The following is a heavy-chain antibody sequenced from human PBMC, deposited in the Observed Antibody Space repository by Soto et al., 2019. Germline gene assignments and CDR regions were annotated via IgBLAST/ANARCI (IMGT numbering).Heavy chain of an antibody. CDR1: GYTFTNYG. Sequence: QVQLVQSGAEVKKPGASVKVSCKASGYTFTNYGISWVRQAPGQGLEWMGWISAYNGNTNYAQKRQGRVPMTTDTATSTAYMEMRRMRSDDTAVYYGAREGRPADYWGQGTLVTVSS. CDR3: AREGRPADY. J-gene: IGHJ4*02. V-gene: IGHV1-18*01. D-gene: IGHD6-6*01. CDR2: ISAYNGNT.